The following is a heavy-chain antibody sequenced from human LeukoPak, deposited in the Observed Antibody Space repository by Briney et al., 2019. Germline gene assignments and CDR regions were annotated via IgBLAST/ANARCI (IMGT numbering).Heavy chain of an antibody. CDR2: INTDGSST. D-gene: IGHD5-24*01. Sequence: GGSLRLSCAASGFTFSSYWMHWVRQAPGKGLVWVSRINTDGSSTTYADSVKGRFTISRDNAKNTLYLQMNSLRAEDTAVYYCARLEMSTSPTLDYWGQRTLVTVSS. CDR1: GFTFSSYW. CDR3: ARLEMSTSPTLDY. V-gene: IGHV3-74*03. J-gene: IGHJ4*02.